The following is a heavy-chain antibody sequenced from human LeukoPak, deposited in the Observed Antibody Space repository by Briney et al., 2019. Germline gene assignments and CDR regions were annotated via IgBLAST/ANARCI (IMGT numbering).Heavy chain of an antibody. Sequence: SETLSLTCTVSGGSISSSSYYWGWIRQPPGKGLEWIGSIYYSGSTYYNPSLKSRVTISVDTSKNQFSLKLSSVPAADTAVYYCASVRKIWSADAYYYYYYMDVWGKGTTVTVSS. D-gene: IGHD2/OR15-2a*01. J-gene: IGHJ6*03. CDR1: GGSISSSSYY. CDR2: IYYSGST. V-gene: IGHV4-39*07. CDR3: ASVRKIWSADAYYYYYYMDV.